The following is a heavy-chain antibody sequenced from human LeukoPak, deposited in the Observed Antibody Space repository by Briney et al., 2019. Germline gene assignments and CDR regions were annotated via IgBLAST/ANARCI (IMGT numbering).Heavy chain of an antibody. CDR1: GGSFSGYY. CDR3: AREEGESYGDWFDP. V-gene: IGHV4-34*01. Sequence: PSETLSLTCAVYGGSFSGYYWSWIRQPPGKGLEWIGEINHSGSTNYNPSLKSRVTISVDTSKNQFSLKLSSVTAADTAVYYCAREEGESYGDWFDPWGQGTLVTVCS. J-gene: IGHJ5*02. D-gene: IGHD4-17*01. CDR2: INHSGST.